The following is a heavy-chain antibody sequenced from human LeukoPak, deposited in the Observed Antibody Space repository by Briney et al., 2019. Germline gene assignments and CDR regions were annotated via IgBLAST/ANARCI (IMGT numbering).Heavy chain of an antibody. Sequence: ASVKVSCKASGYTFTGYYIHWVRQAPGQGLEWMGWINPNSGGTNSAQKFQGRVTMTRDTSISTAYMELSRLRSDDTAVYYCARPRFWFGELLEAFDIWGQGTMVTVSS. V-gene: IGHV1-2*02. CDR1: GYTFTGYY. J-gene: IGHJ3*02. CDR3: ARPRFWFGELLEAFDI. D-gene: IGHD3-10*01. CDR2: INPNSGGT.